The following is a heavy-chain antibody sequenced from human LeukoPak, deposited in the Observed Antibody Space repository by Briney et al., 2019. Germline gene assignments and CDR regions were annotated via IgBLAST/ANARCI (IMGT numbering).Heavy chain of an antibody. CDR2: INHSGST. J-gene: IGHJ4*02. D-gene: IGHD6-19*01. V-gene: IGHV4-34*01. Sequence: SETLSLPCAVYGESFSGYYWSWIPHPPGKGLEWIGEINHSGSTNYNPSLKSRVTISVDTSKNQFSLKLSAVTAADTAVYYCARRYRSGWYNYWGQGTMVTVSS. CDR1: GESFSGYY. CDR3: ARRYRSGWYNY.